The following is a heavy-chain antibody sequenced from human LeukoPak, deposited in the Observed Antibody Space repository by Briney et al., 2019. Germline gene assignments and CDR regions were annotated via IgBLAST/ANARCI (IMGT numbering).Heavy chain of an antibody. Sequence: SETLSLTCTVSGGSITSSSYYWGWIRQPPGEGPEWIGNIYHGGSTFYNPSLKSRVTISVDTSKNQFSLKLTSVTAADTAVYYCARPMYNNGWYGYWGPGARVTVSS. D-gene: IGHD6-19*01. CDR1: GGSITSSSYY. CDR3: ARPMYNNGWYGY. CDR2: IYHGGST. V-gene: IGHV4-39*01. J-gene: IGHJ4*02.